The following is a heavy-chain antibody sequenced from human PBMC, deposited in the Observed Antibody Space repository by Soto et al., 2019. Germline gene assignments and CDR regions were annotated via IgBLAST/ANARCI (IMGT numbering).Heavy chain of an antibody. CDR3: ARVDRGSVARPTRLDP. V-gene: IGHV3-23*01. J-gene: IGHJ5*02. Sequence: GVPLRLSRTVSGFTLTDYAINWVRRAPGEGLEWVSATTGGAGLTYYADSVKGRFSVSSDTPGNSLYLQLSSLRPEDTAIYYGARVDRGSVARPTRLDPWGQGTLVTVSS. CDR1: GFTLTDYA. CDR2: TTGGAGLT. D-gene: IGHD2-21*01.